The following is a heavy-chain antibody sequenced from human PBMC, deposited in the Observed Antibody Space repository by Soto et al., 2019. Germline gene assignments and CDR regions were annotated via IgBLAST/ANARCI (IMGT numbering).Heavy chain of an antibody. V-gene: IGHV4-34*01. CDR1: GGSFSGYY. CDR3: ARGLSWQWRNMDV. J-gene: IGHJ6*02. CDR2: INHSGST. D-gene: IGHD6-19*01. Sequence: SETLSLTCAVYGGSFSGYYWSWIRQPPGKGLEWIGEINHSGSTNYNPSLKSRVTISVDTSKNQFSLKLSSVTAADTAVYYCARGLSWQWRNMDVWGQGTTVTVSS.